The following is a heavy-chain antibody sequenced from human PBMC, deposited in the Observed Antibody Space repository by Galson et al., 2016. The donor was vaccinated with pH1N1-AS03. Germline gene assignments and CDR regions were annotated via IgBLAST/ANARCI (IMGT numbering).Heavy chain of an antibody. Sequence: SVKVSCKGSGGTFSNYAINWVRQAPGQGLEWMGGIIPIFGTASYAQKFQGRVTITTDEYTSTAYMELSSLRSEDTAVYYCANYMSLYIIGYYGAVNIDVWGQGTTVTVSS. V-gene: IGHV1-69*05. CDR3: ANYMSLYIIGYYGAVNIDV. D-gene: IGHD1-26*01. CDR1: GGTFSNYA. J-gene: IGHJ6*02. CDR2: IIPIFGTA.